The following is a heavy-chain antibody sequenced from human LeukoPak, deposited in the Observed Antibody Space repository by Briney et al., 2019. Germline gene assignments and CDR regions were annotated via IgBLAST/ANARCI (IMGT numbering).Heavy chain of an antibody. V-gene: IGHV1-2*02. CDR3: ARGYSGSSPGSVIGDAFDI. CDR2: INPNSGGT. D-gene: IGHD1-26*01. J-gene: IGHJ3*02. CDR1: GYTFTGYY. Sequence: GASVKVSCKASGYTFTGYYMHWVRQAPGQGLEWMGWINPNSGGTNYAQKFQGRVTMTRDTSISTAYMELSRLRSDDTAVYYCARGYSGSSPGSVIGDAFDIWGQGTMVTVSS.